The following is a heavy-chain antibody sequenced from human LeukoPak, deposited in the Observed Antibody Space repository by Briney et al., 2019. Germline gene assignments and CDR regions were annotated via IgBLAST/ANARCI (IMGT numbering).Heavy chain of an antibody. J-gene: IGHJ4*02. V-gene: IGHV3-23*01. Sequence: GESLKISCKGSGYSFTSYWIGWVRQAPGKGLEWVSGISGSGGRTYYADSVKGRFTISRDNSKNTLYLQMNSLRAEDTAVYYCAKDGFDYWGQGTLATVSS. CDR3: AKDGFDY. CDR1: GYSFTSYW. CDR2: ISGSGGRT.